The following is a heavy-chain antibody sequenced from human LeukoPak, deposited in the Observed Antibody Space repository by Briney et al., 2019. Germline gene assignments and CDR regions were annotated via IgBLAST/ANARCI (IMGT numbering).Heavy chain of an antibody. CDR3: ARRYCTSTSCSYFDY. CDR2: VYSGGST. D-gene: IGHD2-2*01. CDR1: GFTVSNNY. V-gene: IGHV3-66*01. Sequence: GGSLRLSCAASGFTVSNNYMSWVRQAPGKGLEWVSIVYSGGSTYYADSVKGRFTISRDNSKNTLYLQMNSLRAEDTAVYYCARRYCTSTSCSYFDYWGQGTLVTVSS. J-gene: IGHJ4*02.